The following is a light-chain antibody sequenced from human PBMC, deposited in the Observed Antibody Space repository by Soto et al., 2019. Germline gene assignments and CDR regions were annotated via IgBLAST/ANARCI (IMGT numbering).Light chain of an antibody. CDR3: QVWDSSSDHPVV. CDR1: NIGSKS. CDR2: YDS. J-gene: IGLJ2*01. Sequence: SYELTQPPSVSVAPGKTARITCGCNNIGSKSVHWYQQKPGQAPVLVIYYDSDRPSGIPERFSGTNSANTATLTIRADEAGDEAEYYCQVWDSSSDHPVVFGGRTKLTVL. V-gene: IGLV3-21*04.